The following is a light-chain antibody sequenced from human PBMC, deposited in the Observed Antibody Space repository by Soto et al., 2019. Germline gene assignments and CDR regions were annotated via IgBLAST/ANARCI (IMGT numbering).Light chain of an antibody. Sequence: QSALTQPASVSGSPGQSITISCTGTSSDVGGYNYVSWYQHHPGKAPKLMISEVSNRPSGVSNRFSGSKSGNTASLTISGLQAEDEADYYCSSYISSSTVVFGGGTKVTVL. CDR2: EVS. CDR1: SSDVGGYNY. V-gene: IGLV2-14*01. J-gene: IGLJ2*01. CDR3: SSYISSSTVV.